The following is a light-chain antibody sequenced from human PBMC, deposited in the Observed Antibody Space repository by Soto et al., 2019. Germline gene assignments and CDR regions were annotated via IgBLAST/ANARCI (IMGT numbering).Light chain of an antibody. Sequence: AIQLTQSPSSLSASVGDRVTITCRASQGISSALAWYQQKPGKAPKLLIYDASSLESGVPSRFSGSGSGTGFTLTISSLQPEDFSTYYCQQFNSYLTFGGGTKVEIK. CDR2: DAS. CDR3: QQFNSYLT. J-gene: IGKJ4*01. V-gene: IGKV1-13*02. CDR1: QGISSA.